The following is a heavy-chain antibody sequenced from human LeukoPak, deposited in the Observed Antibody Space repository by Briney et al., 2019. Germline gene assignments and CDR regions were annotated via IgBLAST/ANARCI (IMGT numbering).Heavy chain of an antibody. J-gene: IGHJ5*02. Sequence: ASVKVSCKASGYTFSSYDINWVRQAAGQGLEWMGWMNPISGSAAYAQKFRGRVTMTGDTSTTTAFMELSSLRSDDTAIYYCARVKRFPTVWFDPWGQGTLVTVSS. CDR3: ARVKRFPTVWFDP. CDR1: GYTFSSYD. D-gene: IGHD3-10*01. CDR2: MNPISGSA. V-gene: IGHV1-8*01.